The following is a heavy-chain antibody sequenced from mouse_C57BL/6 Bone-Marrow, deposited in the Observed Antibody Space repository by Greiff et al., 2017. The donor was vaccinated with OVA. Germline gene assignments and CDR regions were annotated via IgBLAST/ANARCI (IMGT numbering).Heavy chain of an antibody. CDR1: GYTFTSYW. Sequence: VQLQQSGAELAKPGASVKLSCKASGYTFTSYWMHWVKQRPGQGLEWIGDINPSSGYTKYNQKFKDKATLTADKSSSTSYMQLSSLTYEDSAVYYCARGYYGYDGYFEVWGTGPTVTASS. J-gene: IGHJ1*03. V-gene: IGHV1-7*01. CDR3: ARGYYGYDGYFEV. CDR2: INPSSGYT. D-gene: IGHD2-2*01.